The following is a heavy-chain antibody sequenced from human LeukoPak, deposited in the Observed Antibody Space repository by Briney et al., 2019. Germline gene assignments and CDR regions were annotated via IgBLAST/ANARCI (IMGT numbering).Heavy chain of an antibody. CDR3: TSDWMGYSQAAPNDALDI. CDR2: IIPILGIA. Sequence: SVKDSFMASGGTFSSYAIRWVRPAPGQGGAWVGRIIPILGIANYAQKFRGRVTHPADKSTSTHAVELSSLTSCETAGYYCTSDWMGYSQAAPNDALDIWGQGTMVTVSS. V-gene: IGHV1-69*04. CDR1: GGTFSSYA. J-gene: IGHJ3*02. D-gene: IGHD5-18*01.